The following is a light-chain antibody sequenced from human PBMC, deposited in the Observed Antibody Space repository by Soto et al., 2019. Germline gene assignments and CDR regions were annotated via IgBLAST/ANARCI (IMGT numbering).Light chain of an antibody. CDR3: QQSYSTPLT. CDR1: QTISSC. J-gene: IGKJ4*01. V-gene: IGKV1-39*01. Sequence: TQMTQTPPSLPGSVSDSFTIACLASQTISSCLAWYQQKPGKAPKLLIYAASSLQSGVPSRFSGSGSGTDFTLTISSLQPEDFATYYCQQSYSTPLTFGGGTKVDI. CDR2: AAS.